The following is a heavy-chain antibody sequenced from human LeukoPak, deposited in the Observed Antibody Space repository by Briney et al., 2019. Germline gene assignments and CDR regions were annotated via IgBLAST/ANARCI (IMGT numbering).Heavy chain of an antibody. CDR2: ISGSGGST. CDR1: GFTFSSYA. J-gene: IGHJ6*02. V-gene: IGHV3-23*01. CDR3: ARALRANSYYYGVDV. Sequence: GGSLRLSCAASGFTFSSYAMSWVRQAPGKGLEWVSAISGSGGSTYYADSVKGRFTISRDNSMNTLYVQMNSLRAEVTAVYYCARALRANSYYYGVDVWGQGTTVTVSS.